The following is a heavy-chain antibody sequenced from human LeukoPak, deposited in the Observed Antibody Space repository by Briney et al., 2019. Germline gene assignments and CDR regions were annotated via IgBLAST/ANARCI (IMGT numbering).Heavy chain of an antibody. CDR1: GGSISYYY. Sequence: SETLSLACTVSGGSISYYYWSWIRQPPGKGLEWIGYIYYSGSTNYNPSLRSRATISVDTSKNQFSLKLTSVTAADPAMYYCGRGGGLNGGRKDFYYWGQGTLVTVSS. J-gene: IGHJ4*02. V-gene: IGHV4-59*01. CDR2: IYYSGST. D-gene: IGHD1-1*01. CDR3: GRGGGLNGGRKDFYY.